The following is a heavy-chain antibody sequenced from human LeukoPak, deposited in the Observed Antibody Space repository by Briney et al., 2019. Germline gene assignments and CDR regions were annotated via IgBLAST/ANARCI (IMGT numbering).Heavy chain of an antibody. J-gene: IGHJ3*02. V-gene: IGHV1-2*02. CDR3: ARPIRIVGATTEFDI. D-gene: IGHD1-26*01. Sequence: ASVKVSCKASGGTFSSYAISWVRQAPGQGLEWMGWINPNSGGTNYAQKFQGRVTMTRDTSISTAYMELSRLRSDDTAVYYCARPIRIVGATTEFDIWGQGTMVTVSS. CDR1: GGTFSSYA. CDR2: INPNSGGT.